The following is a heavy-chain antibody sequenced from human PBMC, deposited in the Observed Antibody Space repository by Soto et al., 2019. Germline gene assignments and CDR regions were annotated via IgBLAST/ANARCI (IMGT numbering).Heavy chain of an antibody. V-gene: IGHV3-30-3*01. Sequence: QVQLVESGGGVVQPGGSLRLSCAASGFIFSGYAMHWVRQAPGKGLEWVAVISYDGNTQYYADSVKGRFTVSSDNSNNILYVEMTNLRDEDTAMYYCAKETNAYEINFWGQGTLVTVSP. CDR1: GFIFSGYA. J-gene: IGHJ4*02. CDR2: ISYDGNTQ. CDR3: AKETNAYEINF. D-gene: IGHD3-9*01.